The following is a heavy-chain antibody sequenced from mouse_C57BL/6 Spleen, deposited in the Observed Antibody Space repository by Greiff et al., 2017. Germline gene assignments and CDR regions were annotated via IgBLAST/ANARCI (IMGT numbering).Heavy chain of an antibody. D-gene: IGHD2-5*01. V-gene: IGHV1-55*01. J-gene: IGHJ4*01. Sequence: QVQLQQPGAELVKPGASVKMSCKASGYTFTSYWITWVKQRPGQGLEWIGDIYPGSGSTNYNEKFKSKATLTVDTSSSTAYMQLSSLTSEDSAVYYCAREGYYSKDYAMDYWGQGTSVTVSS. CDR2: IYPGSGST. CDR3: AREGYYSKDYAMDY. CDR1: GYTFTSYW.